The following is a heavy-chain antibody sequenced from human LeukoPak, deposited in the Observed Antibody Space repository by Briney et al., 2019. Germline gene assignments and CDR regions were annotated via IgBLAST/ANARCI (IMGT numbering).Heavy chain of an antibody. V-gene: IGHV3-23*01. Sequence: GGSLRLSCAASGFTFSSYAMTWVRQAPGKGLEWVSIISGSSGNKYSADSVKGRFTTSRDNSKNTLYLQMNSLKAEDTAVYYCAKVYDSSGYYYGDWGQGTLVTVSS. D-gene: IGHD3-22*01. CDR1: GFTFSSYA. J-gene: IGHJ4*02. CDR3: AKVYDSSGYYYGD. CDR2: ISGSSGNK.